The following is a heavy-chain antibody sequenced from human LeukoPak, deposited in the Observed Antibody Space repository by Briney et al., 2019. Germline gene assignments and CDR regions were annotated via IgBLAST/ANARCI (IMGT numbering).Heavy chain of an antibody. CDR2: IGISDDT. J-gene: IGHJ4*02. Sequence: PGGSLRLSCAASGFTLRSYDMHWVRQVTGKGLERVSAIGISDDTYYQGSVKGRFTISRENAKNSLYLQMNSLTAGDTAVYYCARGGIQVSGIDEIDYWGQGTLVTVSS. D-gene: IGHD6-19*01. CDR1: GFTLRSYD. CDR3: ARGGIQVSGIDEIDY. V-gene: IGHV3-13*01.